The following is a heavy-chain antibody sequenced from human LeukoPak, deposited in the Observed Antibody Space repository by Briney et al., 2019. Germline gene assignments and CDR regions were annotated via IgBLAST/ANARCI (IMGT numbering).Heavy chain of an antibody. CDR2: ISSSSSYI. V-gene: IGHV3-21*01. Sequence: GGSLRLSCAASGFTFSSYSMNWVRQAPGKGLEWVSSISSSSSYIYYADSVKGRFTISRDNAKNSLYLQMNSQRAEDTAVYYCARDWVYGGNRAFDIWGQGTVVTVSS. CDR1: GFTFSSYS. J-gene: IGHJ3*02. D-gene: IGHD4-23*01. CDR3: ARDWVYGGNRAFDI.